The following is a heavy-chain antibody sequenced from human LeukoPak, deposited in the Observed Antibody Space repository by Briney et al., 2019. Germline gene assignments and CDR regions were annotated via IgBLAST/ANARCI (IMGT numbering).Heavy chain of an antibody. J-gene: IGHJ4*02. Sequence: GESLKISCKGSGYNFAHDWIGWVRQMPGKGLEWMGIIFPDDSDTIYSPSFQGQVTISADKSINTAYLQWSNLKASDSAIYYCARQESEVTTPANRYFDLWGQGTLITVSS. CDR2: IFPDDSDT. CDR1: GYNFAHDW. CDR3: ARQESEVTTPANRYFDL. D-gene: IGHD4-17*01. V-gene: IGHV5-51*01.